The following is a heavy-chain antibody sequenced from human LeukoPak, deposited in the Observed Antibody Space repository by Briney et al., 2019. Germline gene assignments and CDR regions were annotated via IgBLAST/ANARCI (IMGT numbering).Heavy chain of an antibody. CDR1: AITFTNAW. V-gene: IGHV3-15*01. CDR3: TTDRMIYATNWAVSWFDP. CDR2: VKTKGDGGAP. J-gene: IGHJ5*02. D-gene: IGHD2-8*01. Sequence: AGSLSLSCAASAITFTNAWLTWVRQAPGKGLEWVGRVKTKGDGGAPDYAAPVKGRFTISRDDSTKTLYLQMNSLKTEDTAVYYCTTDRMIYATNWAVSWFDPWGQGTLVTVSS.